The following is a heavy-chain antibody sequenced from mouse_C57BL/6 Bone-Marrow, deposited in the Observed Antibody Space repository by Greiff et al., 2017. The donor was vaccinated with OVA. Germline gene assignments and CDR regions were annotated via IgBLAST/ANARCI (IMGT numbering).Heavy chain of an antibody. V-gene: IGHV1-63*01. CDR3: ARSDYGNLDY. D-gene: IGHD2-1*01. J-gene: IGHJ2*01. Sequence: QVQLQQSGAELVRPGTSVKMSCKASGYTFTNYWIGWAKQRPGHGLEWIGDIYPGGGYTNYNEKFKGKATLTADKSSSTAYMQFSSLTSEDSAIYYCARSDYGNLDYWGKGTTLTVSS. CDR1: GYTFTNYW. CDR2: IYPGGGYT.